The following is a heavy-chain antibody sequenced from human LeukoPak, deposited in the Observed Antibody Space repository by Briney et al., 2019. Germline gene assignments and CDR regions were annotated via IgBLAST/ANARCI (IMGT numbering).Heavy chain of an antibody. CDR3: ARHENLGDPFDY. V-gene: IGHV4-39*01. J-gene: IGHJ4*02. CDR2: IYYSGST. Sequence: TSETLSLTCTASGGSISSSSYYWGWIRQPPGKGLEWIGSIYYSGSTYYNPSLKSRVTISVDTSKNQFSLKLSSVTAADTAVYYCARHENLGDPFDYWGQGTLVTVSS. D-gene: IGHD4-17*01. CDR1: GGSISSSSYY.